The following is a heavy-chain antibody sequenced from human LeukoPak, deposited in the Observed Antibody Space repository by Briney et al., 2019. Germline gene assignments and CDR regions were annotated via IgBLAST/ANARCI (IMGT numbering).Heavy chain of an antibody. CDR2: TWYDGSNK. CDR3: VRDGIDYNTYDFDY. CDR1: GFTFRNYA. Sequence: GGSLRLSCAASGFTFRNYAMHWVRQAPDKGLEWVAGTWYDGSNKNYADSVKGRFTISRDNSKNTLYLQMNSLRAEDTAVYYCVRDGIDYNTYDFDYWGPGTLVTVSS. J-gene: IGHJ4*02. V-gene: IGHV3-33*01. D-gene: IGHD4-11*01.